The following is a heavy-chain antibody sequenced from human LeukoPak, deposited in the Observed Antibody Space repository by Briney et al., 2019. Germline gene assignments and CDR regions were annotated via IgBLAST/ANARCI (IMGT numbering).Heavy chain of an antibody. J-gene: IGHJ4*02. CDR1: GFTVSSNY. D-gene: IGHD3-10*01. CDR3: ARGYVSGSGKFENYFDY. Sequence: GESLSLSCAASGFTVSSNYMSWIRQAPGKGLEWISVVYSGGSTYYADSVKGRFTISRDISKNTLYLQMNSLTAEDTAVYYCARGYVSGSGKFENYFDYWGQGTLVTVSS. V-gene: IGHV3-53*01. CDR2: VYSGGST.